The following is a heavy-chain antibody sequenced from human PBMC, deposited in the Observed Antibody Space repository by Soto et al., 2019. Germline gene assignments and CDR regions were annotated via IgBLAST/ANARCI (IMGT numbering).Heavy chain of an antibody. V-gene: IGHV3-7*01. J-gene: IGHJ4*02. Sequence: EVQLVESGGGLVQPGGSLRLSCAASGFTFSTYWMNWVRQAPGKGLEWVANIKQDGSEKYYVDSVKGRFTISRDNAKNSLYLQLNSLRAEDTPVYYCARGTPRGYSYDSGQGTLVTVSS. CDR1: GFTFSTYW. CDR2: IKQDGSEK. D-gene: IGHD5-18*01. CDR3: ARGTPRGYSYD.